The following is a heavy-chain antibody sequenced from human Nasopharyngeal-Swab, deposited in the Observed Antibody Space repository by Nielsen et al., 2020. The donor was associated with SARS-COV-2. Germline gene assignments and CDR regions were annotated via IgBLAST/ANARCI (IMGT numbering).Heavy chain of an antibody. D-gene: IGHD3-3*01. CDR2: ISSSSSYI. CDR1: GFTFSSYS. J-gene: IGHJ4*02. CDR3: ARGVLRFLLAPSDY. V-gene: IGHV3-21*01. Sequence: GESLKISCAASGFTFSSYSMNWVRQAPGKGLEWVSSISSSSSYIYYADSVKGRFTISRDNAKNSLYLQMNSLRAEDTAVYYCARGVLRFLLAPSDYWGQGTLVTVSS.